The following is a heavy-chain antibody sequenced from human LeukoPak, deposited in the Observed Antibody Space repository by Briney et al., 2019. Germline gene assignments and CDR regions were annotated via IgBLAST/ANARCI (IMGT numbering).Heavy chain of an antibody. D-gene: IGHD3-10*01. Sequence: SETLSLTCTVSGGSISSSSYYWGWIRQPPGKGLEWIGNIDYSGSTFQYPSLKSRVTISTDTSKNQFSLELSSVTAADSAVYYCAKVQKTGTGRGYSDYWGQETLVTVSS. V-gene: IGHV4-39*07. J-gene: IGHJ4*02. CDR1: GGSISSSSYY. CDR2: IDYSGST. CDR3: AKVQKTGTGRGYSDY.